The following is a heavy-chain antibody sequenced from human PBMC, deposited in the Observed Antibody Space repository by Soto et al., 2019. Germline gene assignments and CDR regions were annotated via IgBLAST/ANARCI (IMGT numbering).Heavy chain of an antibody. D-gene: IGHD2-15*01. CDR2: INSDGSST. CDR3: ARVYCSGGGCYHLDS. CDR1: GFTFSSYW. Sequence: EVQLVESGGGLVQPGGSLRLSCAASGFTFSSYWMHWVRQAPGKGLVWVSRINSDGSSTSYADSVKGRFTISRDNAKNTLYLQMNSLRAADTAVYYCARVYCSGGGCYHLDSWGQGTLVTVSS. V-gene: IGHV3-74*01. J-gene: IGHJ4*02.